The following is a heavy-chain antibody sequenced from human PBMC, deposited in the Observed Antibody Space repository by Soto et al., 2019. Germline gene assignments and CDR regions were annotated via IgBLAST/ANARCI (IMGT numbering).Heavy chain of an antibody. V-gene: IGHV3-23*01. Sequence: GGSLRLSCSSSGFTFSTYDMSWVRQAPGKGLEWVSVISGSGCSTYYADSVKGRFTISRDNSKNTLYLQMNSLRAEDTAVYYCARDPEIVVVPAAIPSYYYYGMDVWGQGTTVTVSS. CDR3: ARDPEIVVVPAAIPSYYYYGMDV. J-gene: IGHJ6*02. CDR2: ISGSGCST. CDR1: GFTFSTYD. D-gene: IGHD2-2*01.